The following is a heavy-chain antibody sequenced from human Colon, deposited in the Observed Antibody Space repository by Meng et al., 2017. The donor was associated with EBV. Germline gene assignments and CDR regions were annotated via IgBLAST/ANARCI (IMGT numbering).Heavy chain of an antibody. Sequence: QVRLPEPGSGLVRPSQTLSLTCAVSGDSITSGDYSWTWIRQPPGKGLEWIGYIYHGVNIYYTPSLRSRVTISVDKSRNQFSLKLTSVSAADTAVYYCVRDTRRGGGWFDPWGQGTLVTVSS. V-gene: IGHV4-30-2*01. D-gene: IGHD3-10*01. CDR1: GDSITSGDYS. J-gene: IGHJ5*02. CDR2: IYHGVNI. CDR3: VRDTRRGGGWFDP.